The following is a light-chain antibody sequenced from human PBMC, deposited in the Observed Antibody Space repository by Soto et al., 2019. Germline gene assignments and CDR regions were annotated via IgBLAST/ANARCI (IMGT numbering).Light chain of an antibody. Sequence: ERCTLSCRATQSVSSYLACYQQKPGHAPRLLIYDASNRANGITARFSGSGSGTDFTLTISSLEPEDFAVYYCPARTNWPIPSAQAIPLEIK. CDR3: PARTNWPIP. CDR2: DAS. V-gene: IGKV3-11*01. J-gene: IGKJ5*01. CDR1: QSVSSY.